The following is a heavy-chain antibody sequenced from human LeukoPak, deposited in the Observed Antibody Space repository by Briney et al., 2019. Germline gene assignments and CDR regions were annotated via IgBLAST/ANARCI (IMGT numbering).Heavy chain of an antibody. D-gene: IGHD3-16*01. CDR2: IHAKEGDM. V-gene: IGHV1-18*01. Sequence: GASVTVSCKASGYTFRNYGSSWVRQAPGQALEWMGWIHAKEGDMNCPQKCEGRLTLSTDTATSTAYMELRSLRSDDTAVYYCARDIGVNRFDYWGQGALITVSS. CDR3: ARDIGVNRFDY. J-gene: IGHJ4*01. CDR1: GYTFRNYG.